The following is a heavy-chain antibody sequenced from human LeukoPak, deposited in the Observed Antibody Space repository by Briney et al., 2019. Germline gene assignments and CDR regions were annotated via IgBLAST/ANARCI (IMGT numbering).Heavy chain of an antibody. D-gene: IGHD3-9*01. CDR2: ISSSSSYI. CDR3: ASFGSDILTGYSIDY. CDR1: GFTFGSYG. V-gene: IGHV3-21*01. J-gene: IGHJ4*02. Sequence: GGSLRLSCAASGFTFGSYGMSWVRQAPGKGLEWVSSISSSSSYIYYADSVKGRFTISRDNAKNSLYLQMNSLRAEDTAVYYCASFGSDILTGYSIDYWGQGTLVTVSS.